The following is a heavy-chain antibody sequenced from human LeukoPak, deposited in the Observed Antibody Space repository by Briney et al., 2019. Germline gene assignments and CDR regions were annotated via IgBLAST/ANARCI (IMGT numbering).Heavy chain of an antibody. Sequence: SLRLSCAASGFTFSSYAMHWVRQAPGKGLEWVAVISYDGSNKYYADSVKGRFTISRDNSKNTPYLQMNSLRAEDTAVYYCAKPVSSYYYDSSGYLDYWGQGTLVTVSS. CDR3: AKPVSSYYYDSSGYLDY. D-gene: IGHD3-22*01. V-gene: IGHV3-30*04. CDR1: GFTFSSYA. CDR2: ISYDGSNK. J-gene: IGHJ4*02.